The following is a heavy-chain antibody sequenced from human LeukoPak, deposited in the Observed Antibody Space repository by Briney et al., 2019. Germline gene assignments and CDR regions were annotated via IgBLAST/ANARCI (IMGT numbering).Heavy chain of an antibody. J-gene: IGHJ4*02. CDR2: INPSGGST. V-gene: IGHV1-46*01. Sequence: ASVKVSCKASGYTFTSYGISWVRQAPGQGLEWMGIINPSGGSTSYAQKFQGRVTMTRDTSTSTVYMELSSLRSEDTAVYYCVRGSDVVVVAATVPFDYWGQGTLVTVSS. CDR1: GYTFTSYG. D-gene: IGHD2-15*01. CDR3: VRGSDVVVVAATVPFDY.